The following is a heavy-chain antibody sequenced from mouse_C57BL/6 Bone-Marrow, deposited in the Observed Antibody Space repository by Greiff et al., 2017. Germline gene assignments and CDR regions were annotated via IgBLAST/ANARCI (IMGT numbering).Heavy chain of an antibody. CDR2: IYPGGGYT. J-gene: IGHJ2*01. CDR3: ARGGTGGCDY. V-gene: IGHV1-63*01. Sequence: QVQLQQSGAELVRPGTSVKMSCKASGYTFTNYWIGWAKQRPGHGLEWIGDIYPGGGYTNYNEKFKGKATLTADKSSSTAYMQFSSLTSEDSAIYYCARGGTGGCDYWGQGTTLTVSS. CDR1: GYTFTNYW. D-gene: IGHD4-1*01.